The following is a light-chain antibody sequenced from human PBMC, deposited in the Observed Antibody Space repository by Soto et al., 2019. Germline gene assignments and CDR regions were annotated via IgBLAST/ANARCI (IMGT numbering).Light chain of an antibody. CDR1: QGISTY. J-gene: IGKJ1*01. CDR2: AAS. V-gene: IGKV1-39*01. Sequence: DIQMTQSPSSLSASVGDRVTITCRASQGISTYLNWYQQKPGKAPKLLIYAASSLQSGVPSRFNGSGTETDFTLTISSLQPEDFATYSCQQSYSITWAFGQGTKV. CDR3: QQSYSITWA.